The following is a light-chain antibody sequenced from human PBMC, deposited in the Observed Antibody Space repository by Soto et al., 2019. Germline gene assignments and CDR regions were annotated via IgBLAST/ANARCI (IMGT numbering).Light chain of an antibody. CDR3: QQHANWPLT. CDR2: EAS. V-gene: IGKV3-11*01. J-gene: IGKJ4*01. Sequence: EILLPQSPATLSLSPGERATLSCRASQSVSSYLAWYQQINGQAPGLLIYEASTRDTGIPARFSGSGSGTDFTLTISSLEPEDFEVYYCQQHANWPLTFGGGTKVDIK. CDR1: QSVSSY.